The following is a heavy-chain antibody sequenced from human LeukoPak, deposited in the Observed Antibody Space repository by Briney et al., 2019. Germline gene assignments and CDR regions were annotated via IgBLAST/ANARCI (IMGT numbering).Heavy chain of an antibody. Sequence: ASVKVSCKASGYTFNSYYMHWVRQAPGQGLEWMGIINPSGGSTSYAQKFQGRVTMTRDMSTSTVYMELSSLRSEDTAVYYCASQSQTMVRGLPYYYYYMDVWGKGTTVTVSS. CDR3: ASQSQTMVRGLPYYYYYMDV. CDR2: INPSGGST. CDR1: GYTFNSYY. J-gene: IGHJ6*03. D-gene: IGHD3-10*01. V-gene: IGHV1-46*02.